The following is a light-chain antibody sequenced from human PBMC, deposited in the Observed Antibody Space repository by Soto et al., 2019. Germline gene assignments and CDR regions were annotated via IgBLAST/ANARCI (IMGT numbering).Light chain of an antibody. Sequence: QSVLTQPPSVSAAPGQKVTISCSGSSSNIGNNDVSWYHQLPGTAPKLLIYDNNKRPSGIPDRFSGSKSGTSATLGITGLQTGDEAAYYCATWDSSLSAGVFGGGTQLTVL. J-gene: IGLJ3*02. CDR3: ATWDSSLSAGV. CDR1: SSNIGNND. V-gene: IGLV1-51*01. CDR2: DNN.